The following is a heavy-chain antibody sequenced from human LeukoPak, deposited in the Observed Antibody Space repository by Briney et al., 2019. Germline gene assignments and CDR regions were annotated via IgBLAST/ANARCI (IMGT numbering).Heavy chain of an antibody. CDR3: AKCPGSLYYYYGMDV. V-gene: IGHV3-23*01. CDR1: GFTFSSYA. Sequence: GGSLRLSCAASGFTFSSYAMSWVRQAPGKGLEWVSDISGSGGSTYYADSVKGRFTISRDNSKNTLYLQMNSLRAEDTAVYYCAKCPGSLYYYYGMDVWGQGTTVTVSS. J-gene: IGHJ6*02. CDR2: ISGSGGST.